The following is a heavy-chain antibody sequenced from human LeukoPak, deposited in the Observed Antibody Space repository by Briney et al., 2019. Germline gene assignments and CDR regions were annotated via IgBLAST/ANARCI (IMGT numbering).Heavy chain of an antibody. Sequence: GRSLRLSCAASGFTFSSYAMHWVRQAPGKGLEWVAVISYDGSNKYYADSVKGRFTISRDNAKNSLYLQMNSLRAEDTAVYYCARDITIFGGPSFDYWGQGTLVTVSS. J-gene: IGHJ4*02. CDR1: GFTFSSYA. CDR2: ISYDGSNK. V-gene: IGHV3-30-3*01. D-gene: IGHD3-3*01. CDR3: ARDITIFGGPSFDY.